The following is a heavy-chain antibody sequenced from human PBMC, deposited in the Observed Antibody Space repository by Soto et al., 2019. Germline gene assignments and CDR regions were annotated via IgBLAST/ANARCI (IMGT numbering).Heavy chain of an antibody. CDR1: GFAFSRFG. V-gene: IGHV3-30*18. CDR3: VKDGPYYHGSRTKLGPYYYYAMDV. D-gene: IGHD3-10*01. Sequence: QVQLVESGGGVVQPGTSLSLSCAASGFAFSRFGMYWVRQAPGKGLEWVAVIAYDGISKYYADSVKGRFTISRDNSKNTLYLQMNSLRAEDTAVYYCVKDGPYYHGSRTKLGPYYYYAMDVWGQGTTVTVSS. J-gene: IGHJ6*02. CDR2: IAYDGISK.